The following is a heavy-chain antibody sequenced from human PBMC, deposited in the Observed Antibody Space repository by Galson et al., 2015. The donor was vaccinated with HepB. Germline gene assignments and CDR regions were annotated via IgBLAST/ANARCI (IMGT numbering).Heavy chain of an antibody. D-gene: IGHD3-16*01. Sequence: SLRLSCAASGFAFGSHAMSWVRQAPGRGLEWISGITGKGDSTFYADSVKGRFTVSRDNSKNMLYLQMNSLRAEDAGLYFCAKGFALSDSWGQGILVTVSS. CDR1: GFAFGSHA. J-gene: IGHJ5*01. CDR3: AKGFALSDS. V-gene: IGHV3-23*01. CDR2: ITGKGDST.